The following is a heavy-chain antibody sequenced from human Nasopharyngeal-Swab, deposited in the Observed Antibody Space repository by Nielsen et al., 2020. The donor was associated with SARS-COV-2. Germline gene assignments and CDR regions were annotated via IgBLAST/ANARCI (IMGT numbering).Heavy chain of an antibody. V-gene: IGHV3-21*01. CDR3: ARDLVTDGMDV. Sequence: GESLKISCAASGFTFSSYTMNWVRQAPGRGLEWVSSISSGSSFLYFADSVKGRFTFSRDNAKNSLYLQMNSLRAEDTAVYYCARDLVTDGMDVWGQGTTVTVSS. J-gene: IGHJ6*02. CDR1: GFTFSSYT. CDR2: ISSGSSFL.